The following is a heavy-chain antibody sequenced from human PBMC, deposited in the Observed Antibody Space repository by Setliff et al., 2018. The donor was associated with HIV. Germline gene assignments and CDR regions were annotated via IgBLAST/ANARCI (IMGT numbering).Heavy chain of an antibody. CDR3: ARLRGLNLEPFDY. CDR2: IYYSGST. D-gene: IGHD1-1*01. Sequence: SETLSLTCTVSGGSISSSSYYWGWIRQPPGKGLEWIGSIYYSGSTYYNPSLKSRVTISGDTSKRQFSLKMSSVTAADTAVYYCARLRGLNLEPFDYWGQGTLVTVSS. V-gene: IGHV4-39*01. CDR1: GGSISSSSYY. J-gene: IGHJ4*02.